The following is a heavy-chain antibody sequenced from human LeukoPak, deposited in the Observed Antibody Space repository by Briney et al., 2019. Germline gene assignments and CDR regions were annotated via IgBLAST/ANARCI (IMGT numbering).Heavy chain of an antibody. Sequence: GGSLRLSCAASGFTFSTYGIHWVRQAPGKGLEWVAVISYDGSNKYYADSVKGRFTFSRDNSKNTLYLQMNSLRAEDTAVYYCAKGYYDFWREEDYFDYWGQGTLVTVSS. D-gene: IGHD3-3*01. J-gene: IGHJ4*02. CDR1: GFTFSTYG. V-gene: IGHV3-30*18. CDR2: ISYDGSNK. CDR3: AKGYYDFWREEDYFDY.